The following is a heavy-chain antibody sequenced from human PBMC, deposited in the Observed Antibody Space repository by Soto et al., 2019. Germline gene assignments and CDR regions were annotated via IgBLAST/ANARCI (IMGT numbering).Heavy chain of an antibody. D-gene: IGHD3-22*01. CDR3: ARDDTDSSGYYDAFDI. Sequence: GGSLRLSCAASGFTFSSYSMNWVRQAPGKGLEWVSYISSSSSTIYYADSVKGRFTISRDNAKNSLYLQMNSLRDEDTAVYYCARDDTDSSGYYDAFDIWGQGTMVTVSS. V-gene: IGHV3-48*02. CDR1: GFTFSSYS. CDR2: ISSSSSTI. J-gene: IGHJ3*02.